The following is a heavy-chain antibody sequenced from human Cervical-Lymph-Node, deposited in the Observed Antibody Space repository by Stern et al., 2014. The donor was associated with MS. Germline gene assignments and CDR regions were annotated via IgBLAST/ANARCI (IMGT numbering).Heavy chain of an antibody. V-gene: IGHV1-69*01. CDR1: GGTFSSYA. D-gene: IGHD6-19*01. Sequence: VQLEEYGAEVKKPGSSVKVSCKASGGTFSSYAISWVRQAPGQGLEWMGGIIPIFGTADYAQKFQGRVTITADESTSTAYMELSSLRSEDTAVYYCARSPGIAVAGLDWYFDLWGRGTLVTVSS. CDR2: IIPIFGTA. J-gene: IGHJ2*01. CDR3: ARSPGIAVAGLDWYFDL.